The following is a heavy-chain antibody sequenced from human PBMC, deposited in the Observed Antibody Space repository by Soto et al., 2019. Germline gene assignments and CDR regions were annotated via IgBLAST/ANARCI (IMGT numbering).Heavy chain of an antibody. V-gene: IGHV4-39*01. CDR1: GDSIRSSSYN. Sequence: QLQLQESGPGLVKPSETLSLTCTVSGDSIRSSSYNWGWIRQPPGKGLEWIGTIYYTGTTYYNPSLQSRVPMSCDTSKNQYSLNLRSVTAADTSVYYCARLPPGFPNWFDPWGQGTLVTVSS. CDR3: ARLPPGFPNWFDP. CDR2: IYYTGTT. D-gene: IGHD3-10*01. J-gene: IGHJ5*02.